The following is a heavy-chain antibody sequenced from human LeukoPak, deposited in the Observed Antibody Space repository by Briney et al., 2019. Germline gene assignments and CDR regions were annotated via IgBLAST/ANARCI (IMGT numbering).Heavy chain of an antibody. J-gene: IGHJ3*02. CDR3: ARHRGVRFLEWFLDAFDI. V-gene: IGHV4-39*01. CDR2: IYYSGST. D-gene: IGHD3-3*01. CDR1: GGSISSSSYY. Sequence: TSETLSLTCTVSGGSISSSSYYWGWIRQPPGKGLEWIGSIYYSGSTYYNPSLKSRVTISVDTSKNQFSLKLSSVTAADTAVYYCARHRGVRFLEWFLDAFDIWGQGTMVTVSS.